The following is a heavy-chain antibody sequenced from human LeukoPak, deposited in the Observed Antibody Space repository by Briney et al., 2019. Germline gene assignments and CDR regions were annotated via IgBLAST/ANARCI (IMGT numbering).Heavy chain of an antibody. D-gene: IGHD1-26*01. Sequence: SLRLSCAASGFTFDDYAMHWVRQAPGKGLEWVSGISWNSGSIGYADSVKGRFTISRDNAKNSLYLQMNSLRAEDTALYYCAKVGYSGSYLNAFDIWGQGTMVTVSS. V-gene: IGHV3-9*01. CDR1: GFTFDDYA. J-gene: IGHJ3*02. CDR2: ISWNSGSI. CDR3: AKVGYSGSYLNAFDI.